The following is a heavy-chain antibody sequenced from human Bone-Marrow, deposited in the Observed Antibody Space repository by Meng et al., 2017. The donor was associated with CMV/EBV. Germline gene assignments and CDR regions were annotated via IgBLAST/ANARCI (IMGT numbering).Heavy chain of an antibody. Sequence: GESLKISCAASGFTFSSYEMNWVRQASGKGLEWVSYISSSGSAIYYADSVRGRFTISRDNAKNSVYLQMNSLRADDTAVYYCARLGVVVAGKVDYWGQGTLVTVSS. J-gene: IGHJ4*02. D-gene: IGHD6-19*01. CDR1: GFTFSSYE. V-gene: IGHV3-48*03. CDR2: ISSSGSAI. CDR3: ARLGVVVAGKVDY.